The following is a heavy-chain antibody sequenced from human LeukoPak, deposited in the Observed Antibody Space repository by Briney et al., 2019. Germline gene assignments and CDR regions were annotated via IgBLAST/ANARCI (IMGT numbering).Heavy chain of an antibody. CDR1: GYTFTGYY. CDR2: INPNSGGT. D-gene: IGHD3-3*01. V-gene: IGHV1-2*02. Sequence: ASVKVSCKASGYTFTGYYTHWVRQAPGQGLEWMGWINPNSGGTNYAQKFQGRVTMTRDTSISTAYMELSRLRSDDTAVYYCARKRGVVIPGLGYWGQGTLVTVSS. J-gene: IGHJ4*02. CDR3: ARKRGVVIPGLGY.